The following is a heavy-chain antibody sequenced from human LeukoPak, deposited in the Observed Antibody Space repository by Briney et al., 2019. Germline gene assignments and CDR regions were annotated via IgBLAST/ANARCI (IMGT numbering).Heavy chain of an antibody. CDR3: ARDSSSQRCNWFDH. V-gene: IGHV3-48*01. D-gene: IGHD5-24*01. J-gene: IGHJ5*02. CDR1: GFTFSSYS. Sequence: GGSLRLFCAASGFTFSSYSMHWVRQAPGKGREWVSNISSSSNTIYYADSVKGRFTISRDNAKNSLDQQINTLRAEDTAVYYCARDSSSQRCNWFDHWGQGTLVTVSS. CDR2: ISSSSNTI.